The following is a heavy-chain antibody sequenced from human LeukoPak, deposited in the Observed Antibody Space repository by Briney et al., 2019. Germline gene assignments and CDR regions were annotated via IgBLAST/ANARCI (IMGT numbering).Heavy chain of an antibody. CDR3: ATRRSYVPGRDY. Sequence: EASVKVYWKVSGYSLSVDSMRWVRQAPGKGLEWMGGFDPEDGETIYAQKLQGRVTMTEDTSTDTAYMELSSLRSEDTAVYYCATRRSYVPGRDYWGQGTLVTVSS. V-gene: IGHV1-24*01. J-gene: IGHJ4*02. CDR2: FDPEDGET. CDR1: GYSLSVDS. D-gene: IGHD1-26*01.